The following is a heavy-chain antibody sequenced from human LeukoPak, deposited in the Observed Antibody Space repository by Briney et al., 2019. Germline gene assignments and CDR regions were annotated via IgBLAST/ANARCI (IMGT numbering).Heavy chain of an antibody. CDR3: ARDVDEAAADR. D-gene: IGHD6-13*01. CDR2: IKQDGSEK. CDR1: GFTFSSXX. V-gene: IGHV3-7*01. Sequence: XAXSGFTFSSXXXXWVRXXPGKXXXWVANIKQDGSEKYYVDSVKGRFTISRDNAKNSLYLQMNSLRAEDTAVYYCARDVDEAAADRWGQGTLVTVSS. J-gene: IGHJ4*02.